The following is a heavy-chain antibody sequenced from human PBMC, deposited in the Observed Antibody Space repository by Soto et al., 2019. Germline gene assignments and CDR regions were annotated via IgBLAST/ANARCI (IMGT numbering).Heavy chain of an antibody. V-gene: IGHV4-59*01. CDR3: ARLDRYCSGGSCYPAAFDI. CDR1: GGSISDYY. Sequence: SETLSLTCSVSGGSISDYYWSWIRQPPGKGLEWIGYIYYSGRTNYNPSLKSRVTMSVDTSKSQFSLKLNSVTAADTAVYYCARLDRYCSGGSCYPAAFDIWGQGTMVTVSS. CDR2: IYYSGRT. D-gene: IGHD2-15*01. J-gene: IGHJ3*02.